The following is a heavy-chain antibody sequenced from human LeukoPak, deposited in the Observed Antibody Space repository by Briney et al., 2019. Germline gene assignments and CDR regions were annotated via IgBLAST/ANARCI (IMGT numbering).Heavy chain of an antibody. Sequence: GGSLRLSCGASGFTFSSSAVHWVRQGPGKGLEWVAYIAHHGNNKYYADSVKGRFTISRDNSRGSLYLQMNSLRADDTAVYYCAKDGSWSCTDWGQGTLVRVSS. CDR2: IAHHGNNK. V-gene: IGHV3-30*02. J-gene: IGHJ4*02. CDR1: GFTFSSSA. CDR3: AKDGSWSCTD. D-gene: IGHD2-8*02.